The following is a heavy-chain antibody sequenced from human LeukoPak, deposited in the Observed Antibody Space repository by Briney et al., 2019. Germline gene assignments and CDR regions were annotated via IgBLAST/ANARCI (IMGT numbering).Heavy chain of an antibody. V-gene: IGHV3-23*01. CDR1: GFTFSSYA. D-gene: IGHD6-19*01. Sequence: GGSLRHSCAASGFTFSSYAMSWVRQAPGKGLELVSAIRGSGGSTYYADSAKGRFSISRDNSKNTLYLQMNSLRAEDTAVYYCAKVGGSGWRFDYWGQGTLVTVSS. CDR2: IRGSGGST. J-gene: IGHJ4*02. CDR3: AKVGGSGWRFDY.